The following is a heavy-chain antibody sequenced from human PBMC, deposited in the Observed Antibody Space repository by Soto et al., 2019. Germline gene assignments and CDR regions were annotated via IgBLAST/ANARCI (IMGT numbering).Heavy chain of an antibody. Sequence: GGSLRLSCAASGFTFSSYDMHWVRQATGKGLEWVSAIGTAGDTYYPGSVKGRFTISRENAKNSLYLQMNSLRAGDTAVYYCARSSAGPYGDYAFDAFDIWGQGTMDTVSS. V-gene: IGHV3-13*01. CDR2: IGTAGDT. CDR1: GFTFSSYD. D-gene: IGHD4-17*01. J-gene: IGHJ3*02. CDR3: ARSSAGPYGDYAFDAFDI.